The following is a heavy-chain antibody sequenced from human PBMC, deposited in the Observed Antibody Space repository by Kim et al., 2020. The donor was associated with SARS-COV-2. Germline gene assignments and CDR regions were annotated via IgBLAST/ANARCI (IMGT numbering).Heavy chain of an antibody. CDR2: ISSSSSTI. Sequence: GGSLRLSCAASGFTFSSYSMNWVRQAPGKGLEWVSYISSSSSTIYYADSVKGRFTISRDNAKNSLYLQMNSLRAEDTAVYYCARDGPGITMVRGVTDYWGQGTLVTVSS. J-gene: IGHJ4*02. V-gene: IGHV3-48*04. CDR1: GFTFSSYS. D-gene: IGHD3-10*01. CDR3: ARDGPGITMVRGVTDY.